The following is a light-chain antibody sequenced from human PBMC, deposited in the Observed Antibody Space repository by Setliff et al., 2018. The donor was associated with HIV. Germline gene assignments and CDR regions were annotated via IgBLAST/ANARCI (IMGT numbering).Light chain of an antibody. CDR2: KDS. CDR3: QSADSIGILCV. V-gene: IGLV3-25*03. J-gene: IGLJ1*01. Sequence: SYELTQPPSVSVSPGQTARITCSGDALPKQYAYWYQQKPGQAPVLVIYKDSERPSGIPERFSGSSSGTTVTLTISGVQAEDEADYYCQSADSIGILCVFGTGTKVTVL. CDR1: ALPKQY.